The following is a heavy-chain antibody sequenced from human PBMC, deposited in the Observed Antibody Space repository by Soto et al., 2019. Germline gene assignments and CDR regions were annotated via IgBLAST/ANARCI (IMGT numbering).Heavy chain of an antibody. D-gene: IGHD3-22*01. V-gene: IGHV1-69*13. J-gene: IGHJ6*02. CDR2: IIPIFGTA. CDR3: ARDYYDSSGYYFGQYGMDV. Sequence: SVKVSCKASGGTFSSYAISRVRQAPGQGLEWMGGIIPIFGTANYAQKFQGRVTITADESTSTAYMELSSLRSEDTAVYYCARDYYDSSGYYFGQYGMDVWGQGTTVTVSS. CDR1: GGTFSSYA.